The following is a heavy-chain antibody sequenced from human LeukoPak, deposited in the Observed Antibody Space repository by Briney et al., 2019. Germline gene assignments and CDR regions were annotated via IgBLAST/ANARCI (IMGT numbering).Heavy chain of an antibody. CDR3: ARARRPRLNYYFDY. V-gene: IGHV4-34*01. D-gene: IGHD2-8*01. CDR2: INHSGST. J-gene: IGHJ4*02. Sequence: SETLSLTCAVYGGSFSGYYWSWIRQPPGKGLEWIGKINHSGSTNYNPSLKSRVTISVDTSKNQFSLKLSSVTAADTAVYYCARARRPRLNYYFDYWGQGTLVTVSS. CDR1: GGSFSGYY.